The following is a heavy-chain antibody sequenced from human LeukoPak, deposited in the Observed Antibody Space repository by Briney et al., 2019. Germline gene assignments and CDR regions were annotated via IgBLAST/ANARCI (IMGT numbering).Heavy chain of an antibody. D-gene: IGHD1-26*01. CDR3: AREGQVGPTPQMAFDV. V-gene: IGHV1-46*01. J-gene: IGHJ3*01. CDR2: INTSGNST. Sequence: ASLTVSCKPSGFTLTSHYMHWVRPAPRQGLEWMGVINTSGNSTNYAQKVQGRVTMTRDTSTSTLYMELSSLRCEDTAVYYCAREGQVGPTPQMAFDVWGQGTMLIVSS. CDR1: GFTLTSHY.